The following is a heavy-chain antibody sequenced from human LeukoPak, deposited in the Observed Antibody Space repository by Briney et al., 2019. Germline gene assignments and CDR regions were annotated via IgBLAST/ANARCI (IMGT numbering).Heavy chain of an antibody. J-gene: IGHJ3*02. CDR1: GGSISSYH. V-gene: IGHV4-59*01. CDR2: VHYSGTT. Sequence: PSETLSLTCTVSGGSISSYHWSWIRQPPGKGLEWIGYVHYSGTTKYNPSLKSRVTMSVDTSKNQISLRVNSVTAADTAVYYCARELGYCSGGTCYSAHAFDIWGQGTMVTVSS. D-gene: IGHD2-15*01. CDR3: ARELGYCSGGTCYSAHAFDI.